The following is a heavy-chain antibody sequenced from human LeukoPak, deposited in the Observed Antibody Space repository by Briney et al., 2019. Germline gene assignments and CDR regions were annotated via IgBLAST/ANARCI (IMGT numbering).Heavy chain of an antibody. CDR1: GVSISSSSYY. D-gene: IGHD1-26*01. CDR2: LFASGYA. V-gene: IGHV3-66*01. Sequence: ETLSLTCTVSGVSISSSSYYWGWLRQPPGKGLEWVSVLFASGYAKYADSVKGRFTISRDSSENTLNLQMNSLKPEDTAVYYCAAKGNGYTGIYVFAHWGQGTLVTVSP. CDR3: AAKGNGYTGIYVFAH. J-gene: IGHJ4*02.